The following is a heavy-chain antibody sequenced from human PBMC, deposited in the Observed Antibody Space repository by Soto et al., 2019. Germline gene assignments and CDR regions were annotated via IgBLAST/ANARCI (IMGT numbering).Heavy chain of an antibody. CDR2: MNPNSGNT. J-gene: IGHJ6*02. Sequence: QVQLVQSGAEVKKPGASVKVSCKASGYTFTSYDINWVRQATGQGLEWMGWMNPNSGNTGYAQKFQGRVTMTRNTSISTADMEPRSLRSEDTSVYYCARDARFWYYYYYYGIDVWGQGTKVGVSS. D-gene: IGHD3-3*01. CDR1: GYTFTSYD. CDR3: ARDARFWYYYYYYGIDV. V-gene: IGHV1-8*01.